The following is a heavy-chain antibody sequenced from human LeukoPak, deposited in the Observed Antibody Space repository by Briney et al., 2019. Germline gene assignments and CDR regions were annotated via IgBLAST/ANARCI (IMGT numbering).Heavy chain of an antibody. CDR1: GGSISSYY. J-gene: IGHJ4*02. CDR3: ARGVGSPPPGY. V-gene: IGHV4-59*01. CDR2: IYYSGST. Sequence: PSETLSLTCTASGGSISSYYWSWIRQPPGKGLEWIGYIYYSGSTNYNPSLKSRVTISVDTSKNQFSLKLSSVTAADTAVYYCARGVGSPPPGYWGQGTLVTVSS.